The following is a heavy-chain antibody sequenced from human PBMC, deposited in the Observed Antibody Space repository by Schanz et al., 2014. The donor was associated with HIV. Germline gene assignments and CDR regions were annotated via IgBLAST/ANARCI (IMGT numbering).Heavy chain of an antibody. CDR2: INPSSGGT. CDR3: ARDQNVISMVRGVMGGVDY. D-gene: IGHD3-10*01. Sequence: QVQLVQSGAVVRKPGASVKVSCKASGYTFTGYYMHWVRQAPGQGLEWMGWINPSSGGTNYAQKFQGRVTMTRDTSISTAYMELRRLRSDDTAVYYCARDQNVISMVRGVMGGVDYWGQGTLVTVSS. J-gene: IGHJ4*02. CDR1: GYTFTGYY. V-gene: IGHV1-2*02.